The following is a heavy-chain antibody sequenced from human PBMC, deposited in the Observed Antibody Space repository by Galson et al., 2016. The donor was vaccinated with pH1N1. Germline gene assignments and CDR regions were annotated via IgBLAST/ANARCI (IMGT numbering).Heavy chain of an antibody. CDR2: IYPGDSDT. CDR3: ARLGIPATIDYHYYMDV. D-gene: IGHD2-2*01. V-gene: IGHV5-51*01. Sequence: QSGAEVKKPGESLKISCKGTGYSFSTYWIAWVRQMPGEGLEWMGIIYPGDSDTRYSPSSQGPVTISADKSISAAYLQWSSLQASDTAMYFCARLGIPATIDYHYYMDVWGKGTTVTVSS. J-gene: IGHJ6*03. CDR1: GYSFSTYW.